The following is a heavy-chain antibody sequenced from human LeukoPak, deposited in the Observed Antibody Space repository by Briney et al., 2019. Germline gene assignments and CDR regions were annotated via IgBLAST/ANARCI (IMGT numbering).Heavy chain of an antibody. Sequence: ASGTLSLTCAVSGDSISSTYWWSWVRQPPGQRLEYIGEIYHSGTTNYNPSLKSRVTISVDASKNQFSLKLSSVTAADTAVYYCARLAYYYGSGSYSKRFDYWGQGTLVTVSS. CDR1: GDSISSTYW. D-gene: IGHD3-10*01. CDR2: IYHSGTT. V-gene: IGHV4-4*02. J-gene: IGHJ4*02. CDR3: ARLAYYYGSGSYSKRFDY.